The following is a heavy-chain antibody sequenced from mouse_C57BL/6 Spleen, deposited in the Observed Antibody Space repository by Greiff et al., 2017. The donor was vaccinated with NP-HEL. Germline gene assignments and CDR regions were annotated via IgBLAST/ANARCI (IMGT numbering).Heavy chain of an antibody. CDR3: ARRYYYAMDY. CDR1: GFTFSSYA. Sequence: VQLKESGGGLVKPGGSLKLSCAASGFTFSSYAMSWVRQTPEKRLEWVATISDGGSYTYYPDNVKGRFTISRDNAKNNLYLQMSHLKSEDTAMYYCARRYYYAMDYWGQGTSVTVSS. CDR2: ISDGGSYT. J-gene: IGHJ4*01. V-gene: IGHV5-4*01.